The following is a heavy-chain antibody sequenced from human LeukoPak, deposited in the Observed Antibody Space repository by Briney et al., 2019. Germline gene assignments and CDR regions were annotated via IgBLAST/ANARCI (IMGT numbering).Heavy chain of an antibody. D-gene: IGHD4-11*01. Sequence: SETLSLTCTVSGGSVSSGSYYWSWIRQPPGKGLEWIGYIYYSGSTNYNPSLKSRVTISVDTSQNQFSLKLSSVTAADTAVYYCAREGYSNYYYFDYWGQGTLVTVSS. CDR1: GGSVSSGSYY. V-gene: IGHV4-61*01. CDR2: IYYSGST. CDR3: AREGYSNYYYFDY. J-gene: IGHJ4*02.